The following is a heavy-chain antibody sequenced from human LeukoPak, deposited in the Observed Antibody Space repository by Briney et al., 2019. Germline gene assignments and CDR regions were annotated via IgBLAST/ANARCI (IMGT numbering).Heavy chain of an antibody. CDR1: GFTFSSYA. CDR2: IKQDGSEK. J-gene: IGHJ4*02. V-gene: IGHV3-7*01. CDR3: AGEGSLYTFDY. Sequence: GGSLRLSCGASGFTFSSYAMSWVRQAPGKGLEWVANIKQDGSEKSYVDSVKGRFTISRDNAKNSLYLQLNSLRAEDTAVYFCAGEGSLYTFDYWGQGTLVTVSS.